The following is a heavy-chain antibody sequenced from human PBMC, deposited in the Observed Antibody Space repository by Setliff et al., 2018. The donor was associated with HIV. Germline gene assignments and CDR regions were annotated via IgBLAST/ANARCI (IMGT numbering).Heavy chain of an antibody. CDR1: GGTFSSYA. Sequence: SVKVSCKASGGTFSSYAIGWVRQAPGQGLEWMGGIIPIFGTANYAQKFQGRVTITADESTSTAYMELSSLRSEDTAVYYCARGARGTCYHHYYFDYWGPGTLVTVSS. D-gene: IGHD2-15*01. V-gene: IGHV1-69*13. CDR3: ARGARGTCYHHYYFDY. CDR2: IIPIFGTA. J-gene: IGHJ4*02.